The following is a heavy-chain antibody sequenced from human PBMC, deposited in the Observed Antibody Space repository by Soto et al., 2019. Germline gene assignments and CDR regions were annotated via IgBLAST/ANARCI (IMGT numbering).Heavy chain of an antibody. CDR2: IYPGDFDA. CDR3: ARHRDGSITWLDA. V-gene: IGHV5-51*01. Sequence: PGESLKISCKTSGYSFSNYWIAWVRQTPGKGLEWMGIIYPGDFDARYSPSFEGQVTISADKIVNSVFLQWRSLKASDTAMYYCARHRDGSITWLDAWGQGTMVTVSS. J-gene: IGHJ5*02. CDR1: GYSFSNYW. D-gene: IGHD3-10*01.